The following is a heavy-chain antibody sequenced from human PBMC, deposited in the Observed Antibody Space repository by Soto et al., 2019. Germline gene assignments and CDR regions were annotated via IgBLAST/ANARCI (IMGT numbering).Heavy chain of an antibody. CDR2: INHSGST. J-gene: IGHJ4*02. D-gene: IGHD3-16*01. Sequence: PSETLSLTCAVYGGSFSGYYWSWIRQPPGKGLEWIGEINHSGSTNYNPSLKSRVTISVDTSKNQFSLKLSSVTAADTAVYYCARGRDPNGGFGYWGQGTLVTVSS. CDR1: GGSFSGYY. CDR3: ARGRDPNGGFGY. V-gene: IGHV4-34*01.